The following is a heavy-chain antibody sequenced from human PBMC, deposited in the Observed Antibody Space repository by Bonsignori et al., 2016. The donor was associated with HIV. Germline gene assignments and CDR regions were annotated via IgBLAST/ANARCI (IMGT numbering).Heavy chain of an antibody. J-gene: IGHJ4*02. Sequence: RQAPGKGLEWIGSIYHSGSTHFNPSLKSRVTLSVDTSSNQFSLKMSSVTAADTAVYYCARVPPLGYSYGYFDYWGQGSLVTVSS. D-gene: IGHD5-12*01. CDR2: IYHSGST. CDR3: ARVPPLGYSYGYFDY. V-gene: IGHV4-39*07.